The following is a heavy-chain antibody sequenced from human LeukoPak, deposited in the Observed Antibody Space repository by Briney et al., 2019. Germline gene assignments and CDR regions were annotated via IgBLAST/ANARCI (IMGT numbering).Heavy chain of an antibody. D-gene: IGHD2-2*01. CDR2: ISSSGTTI. V-gene: IGHV3-48*03. CDR1: GFTFSSYE. CDR3: ARKYCSTTSCLFDN. Sequence: GGSLRLSCAASGFTFSSYEMNWVRQAPGKGLQWVSDISSSGTTIYYADSVKGRFTISRDNAKNSLYLQMNSLRAEDTAVYYCARKYCSTTSCLFDNWGQGALVTVSS. J-gene: IGHJ4*02.